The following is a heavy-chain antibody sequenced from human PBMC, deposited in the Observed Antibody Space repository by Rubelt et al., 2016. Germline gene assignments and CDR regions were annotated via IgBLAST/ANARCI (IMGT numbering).Heavy chain of an antibody. CDR2: IHHSGST. J-gene: IGHJ4*02. V-gene: IGHV4-31*03. Sequence: QVQLQESGPGLVKPSQTLSLTCTVSGGSISSGAYYWTWIRQHPGKGLEWIGEIHHSGSTNYSPSLKSRVTISVDTSRNRFSLTRNSVTAADTAVDYCARGTSKAAFFIDSWGQGTLLTVSS. CDR3: ARGTSKAAFFIDS. D-gene: IGHD3-16*01. CDR1: GGSISSGAYY.